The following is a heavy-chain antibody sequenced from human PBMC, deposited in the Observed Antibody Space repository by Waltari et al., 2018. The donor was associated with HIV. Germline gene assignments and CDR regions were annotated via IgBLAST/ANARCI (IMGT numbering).Heavy chain of an antibody. V-gene: IGHV1-2*04. J-gene: IGHJ4*02. CDR2: INPDNGDT. D-gene: IGHD2-2*01. CDR3: ARALSTTWHNLDY. CDR1: EYTFTTYH. Sequence: QVQLIQSGAEMKKPGASMKVSCKASEYTFTTYHIHWVRPAPGEGLEWMGWINPDNGDTHYAQKFQGWVSMTRDTSINTAYMNLTRLRSEDSAVYYCARALSTTWHNLDYWGQGTLVTVSS.